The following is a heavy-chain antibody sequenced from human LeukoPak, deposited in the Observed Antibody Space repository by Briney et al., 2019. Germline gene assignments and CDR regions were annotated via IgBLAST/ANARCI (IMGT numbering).Heavy chain of an antibody. CDR2: IKSDGSST. CDR1: GFTLSSYW. D-gene: IGHD2-21*01. CDR3: ARDPGGGGAKGHNWFDP. J-gene: IGHJ5*02. Sequence: GGSLRLSCAASGFTLSSYWMHWVRQAPGKGLVWVSRIKSDGSSTSYADSVKGRFTISRDNAKNTLYLQMNSLRAEDTAVYYCARDPGGGGAKGHNWFDPWGQGTLVTVSS. V-gene: IGHV3-74*01.